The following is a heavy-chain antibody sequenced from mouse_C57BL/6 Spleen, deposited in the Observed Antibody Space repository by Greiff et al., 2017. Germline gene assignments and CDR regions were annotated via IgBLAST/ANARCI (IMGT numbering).Heavy chain of an antibody. CDR3: TTFSAQATGY. Sequence: EVKLMESGAELVRPGASVKLSCTASGFNIKDDYMHWVKQRPEQGLEWIGWIDPENGDTEYASKFQGKATITADTSSNTAYLQLSSLTSEDTAVYYCTTFSAQATGYWGQGTTLTVSS. CDR2: IDPENGDT. CDR1: GFNIKDDY. V-gene: IGHV14-4*01. D-gene: IGHD3-2*02. J-gene: IGHJ2*01.